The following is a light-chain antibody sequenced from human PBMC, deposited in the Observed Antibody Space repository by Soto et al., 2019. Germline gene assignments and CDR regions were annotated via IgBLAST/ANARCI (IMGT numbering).Light chain of an antibody. J-gene: IGKJ1*01. V-gene: IGKV3-20*01. CDR3: QQYASSRT. CDR1: QSISGSY. Sequence: EIVLTQSPATLSLSPGERATLSCRASQSISGSYLAWYQQKLGQAPRLLIYDASYRATGIPDRFSGSGSGTDFTLTISRLEPEDFAVYYCQQYASSRTFGQGTKVDIK. CDR2: DAS.